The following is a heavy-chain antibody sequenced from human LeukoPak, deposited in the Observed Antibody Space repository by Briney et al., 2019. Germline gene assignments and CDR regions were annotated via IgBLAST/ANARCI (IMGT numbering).Heavy chain of an antibody. CDR2: ISSSSSSTI. CDR3: ASSITIFGVVIDYFDY. D-gene: IGHD3-3*01. V-gene: IGHV3-48*01. Sequence: PGGSLRLSCAASGFTFSSYSMNWVRQAPGKGLEWVSYISSSSSSTIYYADSVKGRFTISRDNAKNSLYLQMNSLRAEDTAVYYCASSITIFGVVIDYFDYWGQGTLVTVSS. CDR1: GFTFSSYS. J-gene: IGHJ4*02.